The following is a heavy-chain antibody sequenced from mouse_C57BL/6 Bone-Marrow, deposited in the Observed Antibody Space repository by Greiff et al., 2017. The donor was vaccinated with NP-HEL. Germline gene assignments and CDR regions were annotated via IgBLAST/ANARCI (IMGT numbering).Heavy chain of an antibody. CDR1: GFTFSDYY. CDR2: ISNGGGST. D-gene: IGHD2-10*02. V-gene: IGHV5-12*01. CDR3: ARYGNYYFDY. Sequence: EVHLVESGGGLVQPGGSLKLSCAASGFTFSDYYMYWVRQTPEKRLEWVAYISNGGGSTYYPDTVKGRFTISRDNAKNTLYLQMSRLKSEDTAMYYCARYGNYYFDYWGQGTTLTVSS. J-gene: IGHJ2*01.